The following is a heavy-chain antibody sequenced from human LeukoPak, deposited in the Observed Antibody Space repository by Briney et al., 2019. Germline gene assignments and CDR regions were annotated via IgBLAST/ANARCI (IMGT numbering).Heavy chain of an antibody. CDR3: ASFIGDGDSSSWPAFDWYSDL. D-gene: IGHD6-13*01. CDR2: IIPIFGTA. J-gene: IGHJ2*01. V-gene: IGHV1-69*05. CDR1: GGTFSSYA. Sequence: SVKVSCKASGGTFSSYAISWVRQAPGQGLEWMGRIIPIFGTANYAQKFQGRVTITTDESTSTAYMELSSLRSEDTAVYYCASFIGDGDSSSWPAFDWYSDLWGRGTLVTVSS.